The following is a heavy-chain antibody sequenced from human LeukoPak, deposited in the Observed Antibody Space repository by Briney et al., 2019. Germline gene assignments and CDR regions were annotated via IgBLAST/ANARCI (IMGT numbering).Heavy chain of an antibody. CDR2: IYPGDSDT. CDR3: ASLSPYSSSIEYAFDI. J-gene: IGHJ3*02. D-gene: IGHD6-13*01. V-gene: IGHV5-51*01. CDR1: GYSFTSYW. Sequence: GESLKISCKGSGYSFTSYWIGWVRQMPGRGLEWMGIIYPGDSDTRYSPSFQGQVTTSADKSISTAYLQWSSLKASDTAMYYCASLSPYSSSIEYAFDIWGQGTMVTVSS.